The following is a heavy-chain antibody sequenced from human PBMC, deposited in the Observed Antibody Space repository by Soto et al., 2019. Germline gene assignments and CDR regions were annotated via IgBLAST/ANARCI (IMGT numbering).Heavy chain of an antibody. CDR1: GGTFSSYA. D-gene: IGHD3-22*01. CDR2: IIPIFGTA. V-gene: IGHV1-69*13. CDR3: ARADYYDSSGYPHYFDY. J-gene: IGHJ4*02. Sequence: SLKVSCKASGGTFSSYAISWVRQAPVQGLEWMGGIIPIFGTANYAQKFQGRVTITADESTSTAYMELSSLRSEETAVYYCARADYYDSSGYPHYFDYWGQGTLVTVSS.